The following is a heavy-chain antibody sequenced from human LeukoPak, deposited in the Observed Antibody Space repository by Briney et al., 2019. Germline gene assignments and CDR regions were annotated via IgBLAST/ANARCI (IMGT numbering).Heavy chain of an antibody. D-gene: IGHD5-24*01. CDR3: AGDRHWEVQLGY. CDR2: IIPILGIA. V-gene: IGHV1-69*04. CDR1: GGTFSSYA. Sequence: ASVKVSCKASGGTFSSYAISWVRQAPGQGLEWMGRIIPILGIANYAQKFQGRVTITADKSTSTAYMELSSLRSEDTAVYYCAGDRHWEVQLGYWGQGTLVTVSS. J-gene: IGHJ4*02.